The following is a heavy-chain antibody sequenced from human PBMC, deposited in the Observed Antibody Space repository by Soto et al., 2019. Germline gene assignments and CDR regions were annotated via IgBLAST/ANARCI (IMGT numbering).Heavy chain of an antibody. D-gene: IGHD3-10*01. CDR1: GFGFRNYD. CDR2: ITTNGGTT. CDR3: ANRAWRDSSGRSDY. V-gene: IGHV3-23*01. Sequence: EVQLLESGGGLVQPGESLRLSCAASGFGFRNYDMTWVRQAPGKGLEWVSSITTNGGTTYYADSVKGRFTISRDNSKNTLYLQMNSLRAEDSAVYHCANRAWRDSSGRSDYWGQGTLVTVSS. J-gene: IGHJ4*02.